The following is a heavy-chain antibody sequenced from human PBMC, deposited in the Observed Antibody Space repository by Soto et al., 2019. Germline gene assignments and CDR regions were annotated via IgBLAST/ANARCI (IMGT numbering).Heavy chain of an antibody. CDR1: GASISSDGYS. J-gene: IGHJ5*02. D-gene: IGHD2-2*01. CDR3: ARVPDR. CDR2: IYHSGST. V-gene: IGHV4-30-2*01. Sequence: TLSHTCAISGASISSDGYSWSWIRQPPGKGLEWIGYIYHSGSTYYNPSLKSRVTISVDRSKNQFSLKLSSVTAAATAVYYCARVPDRWGQRTLVTVS.